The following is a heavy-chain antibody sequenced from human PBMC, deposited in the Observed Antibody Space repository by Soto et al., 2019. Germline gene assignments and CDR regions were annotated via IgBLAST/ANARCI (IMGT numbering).Heavy chain of an antibody. CDR1: GFTFSSYS. V-gene: IGHV3-21*01. CDR2: ISSSSSYI. D-gene: IGHD2-15*01. J-gene: IGHJ6*02. CDR3: ARDLRLGGVVAATPSPSGYYYGMDV. Sequence: GGSLRLSCAASGFTFSSYSMNWVRQAPGKGLEWVSSISSSSSYIYYADSVKGRFTISGDNTKNSLFLQMNCLRAEDTAVDYCARDLRLGGVVAATPSPSGYYYGMDVWGQGTTVTVSS.